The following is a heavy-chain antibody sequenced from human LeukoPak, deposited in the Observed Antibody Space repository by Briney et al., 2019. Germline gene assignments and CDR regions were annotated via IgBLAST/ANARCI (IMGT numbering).Heavy chain of an antibody. D-gene: IGHD5-12*01. CDR3: ARVFSPPYSGYDFPLYYFDY. CDR1: GYTFTSYG. Sequence: ASVKVSCKASGYTFTSYGISWVRQAPGQGLEWMGWISAYNGNTSYAQKLQGRVTMTTDTSTSTAYMELRSLRSDDTAVYYCARVFSPPYSGYDFPLYYFDYWGQGTLVTVSS. J-gene: IGHJ4*02. V-gene: IGHV1-18*01. CDR2: ISAYNGNT.